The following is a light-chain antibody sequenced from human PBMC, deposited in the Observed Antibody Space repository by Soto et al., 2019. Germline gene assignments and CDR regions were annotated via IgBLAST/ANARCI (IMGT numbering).Light chain of an antibody. J-gene: IGLJ3*02. CDR2: TNN. CDR1: SSSIGRNT. CDR3: AAWDDSLNGWV. V-gene: IGLV1-44*01. Sequence: QSALTQPPSASATPGQRVTISCSGSSSSIGRNTVDWYQQLPGTAPKLLVYTNNQRPSGVPDRFSGSKSGTSGSLAISGLQSEDEADYYCAAWDDSLNGWVFGGGTKLTVL.